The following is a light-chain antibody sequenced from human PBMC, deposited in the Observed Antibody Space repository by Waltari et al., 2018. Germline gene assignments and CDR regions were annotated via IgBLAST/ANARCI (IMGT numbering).Light chain of an antibody. CDR1: DLAKKL. V-gene: IGLV3-1*01. CDR2: EDV. J-gene: IGLJ1*01. Sequence: SYDLIQSPSVSVSPGQTTTLTCSGVDLAKKLVCWYQPKPGHAPVLIIYEDVRRPSEIPQRFSGSNAGNTASLTISGPQPMDEADYYCQAWDSGVAGVFGTGTKVTVL. CDR3: QAWDSGVAGV.